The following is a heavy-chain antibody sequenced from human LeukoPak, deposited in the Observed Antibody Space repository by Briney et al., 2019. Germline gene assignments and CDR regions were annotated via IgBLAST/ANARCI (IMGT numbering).Heavy chain of an antibody. D-gene: IGHD3-10*01. CDR3: ARSPAGDAWPPAYYMDV. J-gene: IGHJ6*03. V-gene: IGHV3-7*01. CDR1: GFTFSSYW. Sequence: PGGSLRLSCAASGFTFSSYWMSWVRQAPGKGLEWVANIKQDGSEKYCVDSVKGRFTISRDNAKNSLYLQMNSLRDDDTAVYFCARSPAGDAWPPAYYMDVWGKGTTVTVSS. CDR2: IKQDGSEK.